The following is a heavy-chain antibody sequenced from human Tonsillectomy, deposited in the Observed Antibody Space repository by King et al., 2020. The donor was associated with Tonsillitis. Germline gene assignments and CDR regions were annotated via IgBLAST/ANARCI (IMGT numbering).Heavy chain of an antibody. V-gene: IGHV4-39*01. CDR1: GGSISSSSHY. Sequence: QLQESGPGLVKPSETLSLTCSVSGGSISSSSHYWGWIRQPPGKGLEWIGSIYYSGSTYYNPSLKSRVTISVDTSKNQFSLKLSSVTAADTAVYYCARLVIFGVIRDWGQGTLVTVSS. D-gene: IGHD3-3*01. J-gene: IGHJ4*02. CDR2: IYYSGST. CDR3: ARLVIFGVIRD.